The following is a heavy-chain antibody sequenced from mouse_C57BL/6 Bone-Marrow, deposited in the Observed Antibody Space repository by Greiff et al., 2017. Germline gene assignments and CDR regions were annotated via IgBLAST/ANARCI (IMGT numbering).Heavy chain of an antibody. V-gene: IGHV14-2*01. J-gene: IGHJ2*01. CDR3: ARGWDREYYFDY. CDR1: GFNIKDYY. CDR2: IDPEDGET. D-gene: IGHD3-3*01. Sequence: VQLQQSGAELVKPGASVKLSCTASGFNIKDYYMHWVKQRTEQGLEWIGRIDPEDGETKYAPKFQGKATITADTSSNTAYLQLSSLTSEDTAVYYCARGWDREYYFDYWGQGTTLTVSS.